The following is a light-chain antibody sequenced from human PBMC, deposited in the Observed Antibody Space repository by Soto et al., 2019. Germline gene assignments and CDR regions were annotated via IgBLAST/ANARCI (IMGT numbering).Light chain of an antibody. Sequence: QSALTQPPSASGSPGQSVTISCTGTSSDVGGYNYVSWYQQHPGKAPKLMIYAVSKRPSGVPDRFSGSKSGNTASLTVSGLQAEDEADYYCSSYAGSNKLVVFGGGTKVTVL. CDR3: SSYAGSNKLVV. CDR2: AVS. J-gene: IGLJ2*01. CDR1: SSDVGGYNY. V-gene: IGLV2-8*01.